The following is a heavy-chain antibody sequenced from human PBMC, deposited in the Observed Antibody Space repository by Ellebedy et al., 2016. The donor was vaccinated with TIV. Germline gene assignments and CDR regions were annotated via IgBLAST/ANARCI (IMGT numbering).Heavy chain of an antibody. Sequence: MPSETLSLTCTVSGGSISSYYWGWIRQPPGKGLEWIGTIYYSGSTYYNPSLKSRVTISLETSKNQFSLKLSSVTAADTAVYYCARRNDYGDYINWFDPWGQGTLVTVSS. D-gene: IGHD4-17*01. V-gene: IGHV4-39*01. CDR3: ARRNDYGDYINWFDP. CDR1: GGSISSYY. J-gene: IGHJ5*02. CDR2: IYYSGST.